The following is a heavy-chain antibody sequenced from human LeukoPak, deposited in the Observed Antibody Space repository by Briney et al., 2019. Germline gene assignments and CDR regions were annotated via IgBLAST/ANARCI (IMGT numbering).Heavy chain of an antibody. CDR1: GGSISSYY. CDR3: ARATGRYRSREQQQLVYYFDY. D-gene: IGHD6-13*01. Sequence: SETLSLTCTVSGGSISSYYWSWIRQPPGKGLEWIGYIYYSGSTNYNPSLKSRVTISVDTSKNQFSLKLSSVTAADTAVYYCARATGRYRSREQQQLVYYFDYWGQGTLVTVSS. J-gene: IGHJ4*02. CDR2: IYYSGST. V-gene: IGHV4-59*08.